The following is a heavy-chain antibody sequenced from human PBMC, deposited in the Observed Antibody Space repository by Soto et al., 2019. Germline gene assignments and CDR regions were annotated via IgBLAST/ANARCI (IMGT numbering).Heavy chain of an antibody. CDR3: ARTLYGDNVDY. V-gene: IGHV1-8*01. D-gene: IGHD4-17*01. CDR2: MNPNSDNT. CDR1: GYTFTSYD. Sequence: QVQLVQSGAEVKKPGASVKVSCKASGYTFTSYDINWVRQATGQGLEWMGWMNPNSDNTGYAQKFQGRVTITRNPPLGTADMELSSLRSEDTAVYYCARTLYGDNVDYWGQGPLVTVSS. J-gene: IGHJ4*02.